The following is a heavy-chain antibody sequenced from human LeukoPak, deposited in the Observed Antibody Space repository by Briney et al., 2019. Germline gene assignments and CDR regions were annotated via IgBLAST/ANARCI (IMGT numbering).Heavy chain of an antibody. D-gene: IGHD6-6*01. J-gene: IGHJ4*02. CDR1: GYTFTSYD. CDR3: ARRSSSIRGGATFDY. V-gene: IGHV1-8*03. Sequence: ASVKVSCKASGYTFTSYDINWVRQATGQGLEWMGWMNPNSGNTGYAQKFQGRVTITRNTSISTAYMGLSSLRSEDTAVYYCARRSSSIRGGATFDYWGQGTLVTVSS. CDR2: MNPNSGNT.